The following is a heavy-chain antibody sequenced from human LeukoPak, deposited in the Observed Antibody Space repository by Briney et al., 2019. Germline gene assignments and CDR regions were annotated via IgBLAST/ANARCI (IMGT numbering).Heavy chain of an antibody. CDR3: AKDREYQLLYGENYFDY. V-gene: IGHV3-30*02. J-gene: IGHJ4*02. Sequence: GGSLRLSCAASGFTFSSYGMHWVRQAPGKGLEWVAFIRYDGSNKYYADSVKGRFTISRDNSKNTLYLQMNGLRAEDTAVYYCAKDREYQLLYGENYFDYWGQGTLVTVSS. CDR1: GFTFSSYG. D-gene: IGHD2-2*02. CDR2: IRYDGSNK.